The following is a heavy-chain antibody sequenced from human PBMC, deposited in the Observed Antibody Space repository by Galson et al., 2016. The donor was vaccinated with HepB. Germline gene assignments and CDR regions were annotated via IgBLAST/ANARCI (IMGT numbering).Heavy chain of an antibody. CDR3: ARDPAVTGLYYFDN. V-gene: IGHV3-21*01. Sequence: SLRLSCAASGFKMGNYNMHWVRQAPGKGLEWASSISGSGTYICYADSVKGRFTISGDNAKSSVYPRMNSLRAEDTAVYYCARDPAVTGLYYFDNWGQGTLVTVSS. CDR1: GFKMGNYN. D-gene: IGHD6-19*01. J-gene: IGHJ4*02. CDR2: ISGSGTYI.